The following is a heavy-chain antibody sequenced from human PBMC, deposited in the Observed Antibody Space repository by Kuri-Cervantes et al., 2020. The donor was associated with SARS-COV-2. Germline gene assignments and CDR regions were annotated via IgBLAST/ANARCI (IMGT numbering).Heavy chain of an antibody. Sequence: SVKVSCKASGGTFSSYAISWVRQAPGQGLEWMGGIIPIFGTANYAQKLQGRVTMTTDTSTSTAYMELRSLRSDDTAVYYCARVEYSSGWYVDYWGQGTLVTVSS. V-gene: IGHV1-69*05. D-gene: IGHD6-19*01. J-gene: IGHJ4*02. CDR1: GGTFSSYA. CDR2: IIPIFGTA. CDR3: ARVEYSSGWYVDY.